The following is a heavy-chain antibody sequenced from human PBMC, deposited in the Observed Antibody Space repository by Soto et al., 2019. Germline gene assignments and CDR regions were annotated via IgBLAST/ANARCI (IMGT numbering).Heavy chain of an antibody. Sequence: GGSLRLSCAASGFAFSSYGMHWVRQAPGKGLEWVAVISYDGSNKYYADSVKGRFTISRDNSKNTLYLQMNSLRAEDTAVYYCAKEFSTAMVSVFDYWGQGTLVTVSS. CDR1: GFAFSSYG. J-gene: IGHJ4*02. V-gene: IGHV3-30*18. CDR3: AKEFSTAMVSVFDY. D-gene: IGHD5-18*01. CDR2: ISYDGSNK.